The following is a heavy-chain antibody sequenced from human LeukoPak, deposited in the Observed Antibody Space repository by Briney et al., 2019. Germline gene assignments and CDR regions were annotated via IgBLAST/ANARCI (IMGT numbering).Heavy chain of an antibody. Sequence: SQTLSLTCTVSGGSISSGDYYWSCIRQPPGKGLEWIGYIYYSGSTYYNPSLKSRVTISVDTSKNQFSLKLSSVTAADTAVYYCARSGYCSNTSCYTVDYYYMDVWGKGTTVTVSS. CDR3: ARSGYCSNTSCYTVDYYYMDV. J-gene: IGHJ6*03. CDR1: GGSISSGDYY. V-gene: IGHV4-30-4*08. CDR2: IYYSGST. D-gene: IGHD2-2*02.